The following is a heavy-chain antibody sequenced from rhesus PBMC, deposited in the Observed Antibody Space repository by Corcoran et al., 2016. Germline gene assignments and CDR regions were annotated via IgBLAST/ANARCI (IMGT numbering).Heavy chain of an antibody. J-gene: IGHJ4*01. D-gene: IGHD4-23*01. V-gene: IGHV3-103*01. CDR1: GFTFSSYA. CDR3: AKDKMNTLTTMDY. CDR2: INSGGGST. Sequence: EVQLVETGGGLVQPGGSLRLSCAASGFTFSSYAMQWVRQAPGKGLEWISSINSGGGSTYYADSVKGRFTISRDNSKNTLSLQMNSLRAEDTAVYYCAKDKMNTLTTMDYWGQGVLVTVSS.